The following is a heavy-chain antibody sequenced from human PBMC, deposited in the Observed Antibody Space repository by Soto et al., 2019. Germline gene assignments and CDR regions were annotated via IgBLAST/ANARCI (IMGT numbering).Heavy chain of an antibody. CDR2: INHSGST. D-gene: IGHD3-16*02. Sequence: PSETLSLTCAVYGGSFSGYYWSWIRQPPGKGLEWIGEINHSGSTNYNPSLKSRVTISVDTSKNQFSLKLSSVTAADTAVYYCARYLPSDYIWGSYRSGWFDPWGQGTLVTVSS. CDR3: ARYLPSDYIWGSYRSGWFDP. J-gene: IGHJ5*02. V-gene: IGHV4-34*01. CDR1: GGSFSGYY.